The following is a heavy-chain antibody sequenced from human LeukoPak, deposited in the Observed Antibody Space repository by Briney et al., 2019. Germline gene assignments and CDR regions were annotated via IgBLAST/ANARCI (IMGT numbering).Heavy chain of an antibody. J-gene: IGHJ3*02. V-gene: IGHV3-73*01. D-gene: IGHD6-13*01. CDR2: IRSKANSYAT. CDR1: GFTFSSYS. Sequence: GGSLRLSCAASGFTFSSYSMNWVRQAPGKGLEWVGRIRSKANSYATAYAASVKGRFTISRDDSKNTAYLQMNSLKTEDTAVYYCTRPVGAAADAFDIWGQGTMVTVSS. CDR3: TRPVGAAADAFDI.